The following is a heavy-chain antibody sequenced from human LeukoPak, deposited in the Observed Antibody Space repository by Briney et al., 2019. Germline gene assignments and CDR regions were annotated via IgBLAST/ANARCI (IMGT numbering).Heavy chain of an antibody. Sequence: PGGALRLSCAASGFTFSLYSMYWVRPALGKGGEWVSYIMTSGERTSYADSVKGRFTISRDNAKNALSLQINSRTDEDTAVDYCARKGYYGAFDIWGQGTIVTVSS. CDR3: ARKGYYGAFDI. J-gene: IGHJ3*02. D-gene: IGHD3-10*01. V-gene: IGHV3-48*02. CDR2: IMTSGERT. CDR1: GFTFSLYS.